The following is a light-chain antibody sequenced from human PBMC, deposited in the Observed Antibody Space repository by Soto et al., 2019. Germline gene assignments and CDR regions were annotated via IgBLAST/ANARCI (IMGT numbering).Light chain of an antibody. J-gene: IGKJ3*01. V-gene: IGKV1-39*01. Sequence: DIQMTQSPSSLSASVGDRVTITCRASQSISRRLNWFQQKPGKAPKLLIYDISSLQSGVPSRFSGSGSGTDFTLTISRLEPEDFAVYYCQHYGRSPGLFTFGPGTKVDIK. CDR1: QSISRR. CDR2: DIS. CDR3: QHYGRSPGLFT.